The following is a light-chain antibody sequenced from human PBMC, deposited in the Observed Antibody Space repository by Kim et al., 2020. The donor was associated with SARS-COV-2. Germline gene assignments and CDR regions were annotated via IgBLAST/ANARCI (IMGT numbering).Light chain of an antibody. CDR1: QSVSSRS. J-gene: IGKJ4*01. CDR3: QQYGSSLYT. CDR2: GAS. V-gene: IGKV3-20*01. Sequence: EIVLTQSPGTLSLSPGERATLSCRASQSVSSRSLAWYQQKPGQAPRLLIYGASSRATGIPDRFSGSGSGTDFTLTIRRLEPEDFAVYYCQQYGSSLYTFGGGTKVEIK.